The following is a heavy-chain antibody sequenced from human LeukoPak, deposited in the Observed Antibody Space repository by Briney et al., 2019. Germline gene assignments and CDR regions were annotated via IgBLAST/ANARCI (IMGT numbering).Heavy chain of an antibody. CDR2: ISYDGSNK. J-gene: IGHJ4*02. D-gene: IGHD6-19*01. CDR1: GFTFSSYG. V-gene: IGHV3-30*18. Sequence: GGSLRLSCAASGFTFSSYGMHWVRQAPGKGLEWVAVISYDGSNKYYADSVKGRFTISRDNSKNTLYLQMNSLRAEDTAVYYCAKAVALYYFDYWGQGTLVTVSS. CDR3: AKAVALYYFDY.